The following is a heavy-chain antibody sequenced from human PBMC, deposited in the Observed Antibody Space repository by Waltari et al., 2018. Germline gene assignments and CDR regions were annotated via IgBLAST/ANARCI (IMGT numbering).Heavy chain of an antibody. J-gene: IGHJ4*02. CDR1: GGSISSGSYY. CDR3: ARESSGWYGGYFDY. Sequence: QVQLQESGPGLVKPSQTLSLTCTVSGGSISSGSYYWSWIRQPAGKGLEWIGRIYTSGSTNYNPSLKSRVTISVDTSKNQFSLKLSSVTAADTAVYYCARESSGWYGGYFDYWGQGTLVTV. CDR2: IYTSGST. D-gene: IGHD6-19*01. V-gene: IGHV4-61*02.